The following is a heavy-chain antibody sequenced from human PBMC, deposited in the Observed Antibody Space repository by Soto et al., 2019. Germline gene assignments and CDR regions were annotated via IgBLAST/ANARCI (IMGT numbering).Heavy chain of an antibody. CDR3: ARVSLFIAVAAPFDY. J-gene: IGHJ4*02. D-gene: IGHD6-19*01. V-gene: IGHV1-18*01. CDR1: GYTFTSYG. Sequence: ASVKVSCKASGYTFTSYGISWVRQAPGQGHEWMGWISAYNGNTNYAQKLQGRVTMTTDTSTSTAYMELRSLRSDDTAVYYCARVSLFIAVAAPFDYWGQGTLVTVSS. CDR2: ISAYNGNT.